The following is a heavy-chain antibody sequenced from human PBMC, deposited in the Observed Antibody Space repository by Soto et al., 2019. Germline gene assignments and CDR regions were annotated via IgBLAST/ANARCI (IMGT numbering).Heavy chain of an antibody. CDR1: GGSISSYY. CDR2: IYYSGST. CDR3: ARASVGGPLYNWFGP. Sequence: PSETLSLTCTVSGGSISSYYWSWIRQPPGKGLEWIGYIYYSGSTNYNPSLKSRVTISVDTSKNQFSLKLSSVTAADTAVYYCARASVGGPLYNWFGPWGQGTLVTVSS. V-gene: IGHV4-59*01. D-gene: IGHD3-16*01. J-gene: IGHJ5*02.